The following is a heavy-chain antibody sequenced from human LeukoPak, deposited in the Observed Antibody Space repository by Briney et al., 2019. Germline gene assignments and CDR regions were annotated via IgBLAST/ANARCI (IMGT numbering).Heavy chain of an antibody. CDR2: IGTAGDT. J-gene: IGHJ3*02. V-gene: IGHV3-13*01. CDR3: AREYDILTGYYPGGAFDI. D-gene: IGHD3-9*01. CDR1: GFTFSSYD. Sequence: GGSLRLSCAASGFTFSSYDMHWVRQATGKGLEWVSAIGTAGDTYYPGSVKGRFTISRENAKNSLYLQMNSLRAGDTAVYYCAREYDILTGYYPGGAFDIWGQGTMVTVSS.